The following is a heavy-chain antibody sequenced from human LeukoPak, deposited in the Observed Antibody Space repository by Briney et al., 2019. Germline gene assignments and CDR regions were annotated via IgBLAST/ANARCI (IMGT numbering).Heavy chain of an antibody. Sequence: GGSLRLSCAASGFTFDDSAMHWVRQVPGKGLEWVSLISGDGANTYYVDSVKGRFTISRDNSKNSLYLQMNSLRTDDTAFYYCPKPIYGGHTGYVFHIWGQGAMVIVSS. CDR1: GFTFDDSA. CDR3: PKPIYGGHTGYVFHI. J-gene: IGHJ3*02. CDR2: ISGDGANT. V-gene: IGHV3-43*02. D-gene: IGHD4-23*01.